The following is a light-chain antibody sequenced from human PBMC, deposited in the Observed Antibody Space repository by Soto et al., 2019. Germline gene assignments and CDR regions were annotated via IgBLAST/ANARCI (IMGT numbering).Light chain of an antibody. CDR2: DNN. Sequence: QSVLTQPPSVSGAPGQRVTISCTGSSSNIGAGFDVHWYHQLPGTAPKLIIYDNNNRPSGVPDRFSGSKSGTSASLAITGLQAEDEADFYCQSYDSSLSVSVFGGGTKLTVL. J-gene: IGLJ2*01. CDR3: QSYDSSLSVSV. CDR1: SSNIGAGFD. V-gene: IGLV1-40*01.